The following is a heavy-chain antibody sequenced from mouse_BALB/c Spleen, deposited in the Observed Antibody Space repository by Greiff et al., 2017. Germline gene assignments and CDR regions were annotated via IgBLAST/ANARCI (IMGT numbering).Heavy chain of an antibody. CDR2: IRNKANGYTT. V-gene: IGHV7-3*02. CDR3: ARDGNYFDY. Sequence: EVQRVESGGGLIQPGGSLRLSCATSGFTFTDYYMSWVRQPPGKALEWLGFIRNKANGYTTEYSASVKGRFTISRDNSQSILYLQMNTLRAEDSATYYCARDGNYFDYWGQGTTLTVSS. J-gene: IGHJ2*01. CDR1: GFTFTDYY.